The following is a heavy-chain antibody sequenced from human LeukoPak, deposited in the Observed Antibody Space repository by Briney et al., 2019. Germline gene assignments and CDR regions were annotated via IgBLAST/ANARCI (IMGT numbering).Heavy chain of an antibody. J-gene: IGHJ4*02. CDR3: ARDIAAAEGGFDY. D-gene: IGHD6-13*01. Sequence: GASVKVSCKASGYTFTGYYMHWVRQAPGQGLEWMGGIIPIFGTANYAQKFQGRVTITADESTSTTYMELSSLRSEDTAVYYCARDIAAAEGGFDYWGQGTLVTVSS. V-gene: IGHV1-69*13. CDR1: GYTFTGYY. CDR2: IIPIFGTA.